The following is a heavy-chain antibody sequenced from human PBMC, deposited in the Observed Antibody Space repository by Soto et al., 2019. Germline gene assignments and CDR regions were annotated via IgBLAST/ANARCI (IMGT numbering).Heavy chain of an antibody. D-gene: IGHD1-1*01. CDR3: ASDATRYFDL. Sequence: QVQLVQSGAEVKKPGSSVKVSCKASGGTFSSYTISWVRQAPGQGLEWMGRIIPILGIANYAQKFQGRVTITVDKSTSTAYMELSSLRSEDTAVYYCASDATRYFDLWGRGTLVTVSS. J-gene: IGHJ2*01. V-gene: IGHV1-69*02. CDR2: IIPILGIA. CDR1: GGTFSSYT.